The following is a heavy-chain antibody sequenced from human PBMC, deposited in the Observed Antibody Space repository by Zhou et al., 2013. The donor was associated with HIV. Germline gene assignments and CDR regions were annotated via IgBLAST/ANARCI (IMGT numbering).Heavy chain of an antibody. CDR1: GNTFSSFP. CDR3: ARRGGGQTYYHFDY. CDR2: IIPVFNKI. J-gene: IGHJ4*02. Sequence: QIQLVQSGAEVKKPGSSVTVSCKTSGNTFSSFPVGWVRQAPGQGLEWMGGIIPVFNKIDYAQKFQGRISISADRSTATAYMELTNLRSDDTAVYYCARRGGGQTYYHFDYWGQGTLVTVSS. V-gene: IGHV1-69*14. D-gene: IGHD3-22*01.